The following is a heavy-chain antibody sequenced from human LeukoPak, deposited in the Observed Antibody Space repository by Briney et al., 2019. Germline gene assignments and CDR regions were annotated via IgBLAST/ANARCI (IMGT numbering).Heavy chain of an antibody. V-gene: IGHV1-2*02. D-gene: IGHD3-3*01. CDR3: AKTSDFWSGFDS. J-gene: IGHJ4*02. Sequence: ASVKVSCKASGYTFSGYHIHWLRQAPGQGLEWMGWIIPNTGITNYAQKFQGRVTMTRDTSISTFYMDLSRLGSDDAAVYYCAKTSDFWSGFDSWGQGTLVTVAS. CDR2: IIPNTGIT. CDR1: GYTFSGYH.